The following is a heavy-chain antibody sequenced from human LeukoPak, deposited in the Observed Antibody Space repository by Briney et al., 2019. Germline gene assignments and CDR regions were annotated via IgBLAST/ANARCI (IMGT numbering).Heavy chain of an antibody. D-gene: IGHD2-21*01. Sequence: GGALRLSCAGSGLSFGSYAMRGVGQAAGKGVEGVAEICGIVSGSCDCPHYAHSVKGRFTISRDNSKKPLYLQMNRLRAEDTAVYYCAKGKVNHDGALDAWGQGTLVTVSS. CDR2: ICGIVSGSCDCP. CDR3: AKGKVNHDGALDA. CDR1: GLSFGSYA. J-gene: IGHJ3*01. V-gene: IGHV3-23*01.